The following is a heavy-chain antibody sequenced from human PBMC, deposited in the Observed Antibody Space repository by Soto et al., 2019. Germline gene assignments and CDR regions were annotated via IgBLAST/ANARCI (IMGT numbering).Heavy chain of an antibody. Sequence: QVQLVQSGAEVKKPGSSVKVSCKASGGTFSSYAISWVRQAPGQGLEWMGGIIPIFGTANYAQKFQGRVTITADESTSTAYMELSSLRSEDTAVYYCASGGDCTNGVCYTPYYYYGMGVWGQGTTVTVSS. CDR3: ASGGDCTNGVCYTPYYYYGMGV. J-gene: IGHJ6*02. D-gene: IGHD2-8*01. CDR1: GGTFSSYA. CDR2: IIPIFGTA. V-gene: IGHV1-69*01.